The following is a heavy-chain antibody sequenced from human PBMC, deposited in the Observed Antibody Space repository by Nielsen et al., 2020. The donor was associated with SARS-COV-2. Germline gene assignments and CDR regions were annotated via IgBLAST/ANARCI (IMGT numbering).Heavy chain of an antibody. CDR3: ARDHNTLVRGVLWFDP. CDR1: GGSIDNGDYY. J-gene: IGHJ5*02. Sequence: SETLSLTCTVSGGSIDNGDYYWSWIRQSPGKGLEWIGYIYYSGRAFYNPSLKSRVIISLDTSKNQFSLKMTSVTAADTAVYYCARDHNTLVRGVLWFDPWGLGTLVTVSS. CDR2: IYYSGRA. V-gene: IGHV4-30-4*01. D-gene: IGHD3-10*01.